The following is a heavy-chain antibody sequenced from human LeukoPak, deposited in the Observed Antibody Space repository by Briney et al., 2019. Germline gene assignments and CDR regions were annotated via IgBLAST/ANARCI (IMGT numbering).Heavy chain of an antibody. CDR2: IKQDGSKK. D-gene: IGHD5-24*01. CDR3: TRVGYIDEGIDY. J-gene: IGHJ4*02. CDR1: GFSVTDAW. V-gene: IGHV3-7*04. Sequence: PGGSLRLSCAASGFSVTDAWMNWVRQAPGKGLEWVANIKQDGSKKSYVDSVKGRFTISRDNAKNSLYLQMNSLRAEDTAIYYCTRVGYIDEGIDYWGQGTLVTVSS.